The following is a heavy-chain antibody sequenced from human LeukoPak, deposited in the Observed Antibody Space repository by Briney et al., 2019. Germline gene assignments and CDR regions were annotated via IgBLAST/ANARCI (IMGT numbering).Heavy chain of an antibody. Sequence: QTGGSLRLSCAASGFTFNTYWMAWVRQAPGKGLEWVANINQDESEKYYLDPVKGRFAISRDNGKDSQYLQMNSLRAEDTAVYYCARDNDDNLDYWGQGTLVTVSS. D-gene: IGHD1-14*01. CDR1: GFTFNTYW. CDR2: INQDESEK. V-gene: IGHV3-7*01. CDR3: ARDNDDNLDY. J-gene: IGHJ4*02.